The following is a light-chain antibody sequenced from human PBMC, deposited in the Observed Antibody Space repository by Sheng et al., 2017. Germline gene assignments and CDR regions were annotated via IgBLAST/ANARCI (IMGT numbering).Light chain of an antibody. V-gene: IGLV2-14*03. CDR2: DVS. J-gene: IGLJ3*02. CDR3: SSYKSSNTVL. Sequence: QSALTQPASVSGSPGQSITISCTGTSSDVGGYNYVSWYQQHPGKAPKLMMFDVSNRPSGVSNRFSGSKSGNTASLAISGLQPEDEADYYCSSYKSSNTVLFGGGTKLTVL. CDR1: SSDVGGYNY.